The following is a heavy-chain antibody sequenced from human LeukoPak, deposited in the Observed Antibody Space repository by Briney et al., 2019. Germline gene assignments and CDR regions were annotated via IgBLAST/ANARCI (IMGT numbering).Heavy chain of an antibody. CDR1: GGSISSGGYS. CDR2: IYHSGST. D-gene: IGHD4-17*01. CDR3: ARGGGDYGLGYYYYGMDV. J-gene: IGHJ6*02. Sequence: KSSETLSLTCAVSGGSISSGGYSWSWIRQPPGKGLEWIGYIYHSGSTYYNPSLKSRVTISVGRSKNQFSLKLSSVTAADTAVYYCARGGGDYGLGYYYYGMDVWGQGTTVTVSS. V-gene: IGHV4-30-2*01.